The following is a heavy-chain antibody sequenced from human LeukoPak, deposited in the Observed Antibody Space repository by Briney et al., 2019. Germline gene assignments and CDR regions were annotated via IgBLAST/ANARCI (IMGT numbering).Heavy chain of an antibody. CDR3: ARDLSVTRSPSITIFGVVIGHAFDI. Sequence: SETLSLTCAVSGYSISSGYYWGWIRQHPGKGLEWIGYIYYSGSTYYNPSLKSRVTISVDTSKNQFSLKLSSVTAADTAVYYCARDLSVTRSPSITIFGVVIGHAFDIWGQGTMVTVSS. V-gene: IGHV4-31*11. D-gene: IGHD3-3*01. CDR2: IYYSGST. J-gene: IGHJ3*02. CDR1: GYSISSGYY.